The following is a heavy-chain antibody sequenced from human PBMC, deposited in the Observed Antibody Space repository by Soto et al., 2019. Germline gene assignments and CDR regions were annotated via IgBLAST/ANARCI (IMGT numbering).Heavy chain of an antibody. CDR1: GGSISSSSYY. J-gene: IGHJ4*02. Sequence: SETLSLTCTVSGGSISSSSYYWGWIRQPPGKGLEWIGSIYYSGSTYYNPSLKSRVTISVDTSKNQFSLKLSSVTAADTAVYYCARVPYCGGDCYSVDYWGQGTLVTVSS. CDR2: IYYSGST. D-gene: IGHD2-21*02. CDR3: ARVPYCGGDCYSVDY. V-gene: IGHV4-39*01.